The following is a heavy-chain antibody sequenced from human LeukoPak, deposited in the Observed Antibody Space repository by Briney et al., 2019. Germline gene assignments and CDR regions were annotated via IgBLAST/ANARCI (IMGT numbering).Heavy chain of an antibody. Sequence: GASVKVSCKASGYTFTSYGISWVRQAPGQGLEWMGWISAYNGNTNYAQKLQGRVTMTTDTSTSTAYMELRSLRSDDTAVYYCARVAAAVIGSRYNWFDPWGQGTLVTVSS. CDR3: ARVAAAVIGSRYNWFDP. V-gene: IGHV1-18*01. D-gene: IGHD6-13*01. CDR1: GYTFTSYG. J-gene: IGHJ5*02. CDR2: ISAYNGNT.